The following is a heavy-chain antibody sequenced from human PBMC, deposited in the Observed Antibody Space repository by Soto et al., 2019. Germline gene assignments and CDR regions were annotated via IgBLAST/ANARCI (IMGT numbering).Heavy chain of an antibody. CDR1: GFTFSSYA. J-gene: IGHJ6*03. CDR2: ISSNGGST. Sequence: GSLRLSCAASGFTFSSYAMHWVRQAPGKGLEYVSAISSNGGSTYYANSVKGRVTMTTDTSTSTAYMELRSLRSDDTAVYYCARVGMTTVTTGYYYYYYMDVWGKGTTVTVSS. V-gene: IGHV3-64*01. CDR3: ARVGMTTVTTGYYYYYYMDV. D-gene: IGHD4-17*01.